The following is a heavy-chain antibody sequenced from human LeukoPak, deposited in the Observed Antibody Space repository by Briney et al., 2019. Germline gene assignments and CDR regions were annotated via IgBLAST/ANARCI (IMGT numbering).Heavy chain of an antibody. Sequence: ASVTVSCKASGYTFTGYYMHWVRQAPGQGLEWMGWINPNSGGTNYAQKFQGRVTMTRDTSISTAYMELSRLRSDDTAVYYCARGGDGIVVVPAAMFFDYWGQGTLVTVSS. D-gene: IGHD2-2*01. J-gene: IGHJ4*02. CDR2: INPNSGGT. CDR1: GYTFTGYY. CDR3: ARGGDGIVVVPAAMFFDY. V-gene: IGHV1-2*02.